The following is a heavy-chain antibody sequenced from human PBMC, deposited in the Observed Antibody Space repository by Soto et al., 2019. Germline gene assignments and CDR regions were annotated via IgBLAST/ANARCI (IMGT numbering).Heavy chain of an antibody. D-gene: IGHD1-20*01. V-gene: IGHV4-4*02. CDR3: ARSSNAIIGTMNFDH. CDR2: IFHSGSP. J-gene: IGHJ4*01. Sequence: QVQLQESGPGLVKPSGTLSLTCAVSSGSLSSSNWWRWVRQPPGKGLEWIGEIFHSGSPNYNLSHKSRVTISLDKSNNEVSLKLSSVTAADTAIYYCARSSNAIIGTMNFDHWGHGILVTVSS. CDR1: SGSLSSSNW.